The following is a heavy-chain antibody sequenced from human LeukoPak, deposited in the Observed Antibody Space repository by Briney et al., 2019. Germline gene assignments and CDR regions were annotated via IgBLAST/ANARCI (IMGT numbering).Heavy chain of an antibody. CDR3: TRSLVDDHGGNSPYYFDS. CDR2: ISGSGGST. D-gene: IGHD4-23*01. CDR1: GFTFSSYA. V-gene: IGHV3-23*01. Sequence: GGSLRLSCAASGFTFSSYAMSWVRQAPGKRLEWVSAISGSGGSTYYADSVKGRFTISRDNSKNTLYLQMNSPRAEDTAVYYCTRSLVDDHGGNSPYYFDSWGQGTLVTVSS. J-gene: IGHJ4*02.